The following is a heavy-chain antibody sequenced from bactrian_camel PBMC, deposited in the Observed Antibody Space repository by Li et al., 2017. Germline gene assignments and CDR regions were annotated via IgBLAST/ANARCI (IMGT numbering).Heavy chain of an antibody. J-gene: IGHJ4*01. CDR1: GFTFSRYG. Sequence: HVQLVESGGGLVQPGGSLRLSCAASGFTFSRYGMNWVRQVPGKGLEWVSGIYSDGTKTYYADPVKGRFTISRDNAKNTVYLQMSSLKSEDTAPYYCAAGPWYTDEYNYWGQGTQVTVS. D-gene: IGHD6*01. V-gene: IGHV3S6*01. CDR3: AAGPWYTDEYNY. CDR2: IYSDGTKT.